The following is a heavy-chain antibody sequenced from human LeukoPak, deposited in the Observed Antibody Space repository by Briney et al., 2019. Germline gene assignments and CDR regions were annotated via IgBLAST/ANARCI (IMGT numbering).Heavy chain of an antibody. J-gene: IGHJ4*02. CDR3: AREGGYSYGPFDY. V-gene: IGHV4-59*01. CDR2: IFYSGST. D-gene: IGHD5-18*01. CDR1: GGSISSYY. Sequence: PSETLSLTCTVSGGSISSYYWSWIRQPPGKGLEWIGYIFYSGSTNYNPSLKSRVTISIDTSKNQFSLKLSSVTAADTAVYYCAREGGYSYGPFDYWGQGTVVTVSS.